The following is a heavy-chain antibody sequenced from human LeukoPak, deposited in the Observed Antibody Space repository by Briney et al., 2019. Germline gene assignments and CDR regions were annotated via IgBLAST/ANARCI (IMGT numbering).Heavy chain of an antibody. J-gene: IGHJ4*02. V-gene: IGHV1-46*01. CDR2: ISPSGGST. CDR1: GYTFTNYY. Sequence: ASVKVSCKASGYTFTNYYMHWVRQAPGQGLEWMGIISPSGGSTSYAQKFQGRVTMTRDTSTSTVYMELSSLRSEDTAVYYCATSGGDAIRPFGYWGQGTLVTVSS. CDR3: ATSGGDAIRPFGY. D-gene: IGHD2-21*02.